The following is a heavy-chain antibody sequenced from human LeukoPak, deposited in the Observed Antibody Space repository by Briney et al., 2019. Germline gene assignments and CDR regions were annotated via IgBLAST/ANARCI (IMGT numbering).Heavy chain of an antibody. J-gene: IGHJ3*02. CDR1: GYTFTSYY. D-gene: IGHD5-24*01. V-gene: IGHV1-46*01. Sequence: EASVKVSCKASGYTFTSYYLHWVRQAPGQGLEWMGINSPSGSGTTYAQKFQGRVTMTRDTSTSTVYMELSSLRSEDTPVYYCARVSDGYNDVFDIWGQGTMVTVSS. CDR2: NSPSGSGT. CDR3: ARVSDGYNDVFDI.